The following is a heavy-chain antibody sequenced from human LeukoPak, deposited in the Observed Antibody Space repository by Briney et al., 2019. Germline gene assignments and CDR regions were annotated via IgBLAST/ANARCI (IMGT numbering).Heavy chain of an antibody. CDR2: ISGSGGST. V-gene: IGHV3-23*01. Sequence: PGGSLRLSCAASGFTFSSYAMSWVRQAPGKGLEWVSAISGSGGSTYYADSVKGRFTISRDNSKNTLYLQMNSLRAEDTAVYYCAKDRGAAGTDVPTFYFDYWGQGTLVTVSS. D-gene: IGHD6-13*01. CDR1: GFTFSSYA. J-gene: IGHJ4*02. CDR3: AKDRGAAGTDVPTFYFDY.